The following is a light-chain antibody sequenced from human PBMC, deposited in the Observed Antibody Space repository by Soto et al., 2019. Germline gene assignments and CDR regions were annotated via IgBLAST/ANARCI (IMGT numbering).Light chain of an antibody. Sequence: EIVMTQSPATLSMSPGERATLSCRASQSVTTNLAWYQQRPGQAPRLLIFGASTRATGVPARFTGSGSGSEFTLTISGLQSEDFAIYYCQQGHNWPLTFGQGTRLEI. CDR2: GAS. CDR3: QQGHNWPLT. V-gene: IGKV3-15*01. CDR1: QSVTTN. J-gene: IGKJ2*01.